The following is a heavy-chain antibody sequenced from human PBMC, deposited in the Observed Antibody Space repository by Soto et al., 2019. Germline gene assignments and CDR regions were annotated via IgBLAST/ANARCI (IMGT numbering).Heavy chain of an antibody. CDR1: GFTFSSYS. D-gene: IGHD6-6*01. J-gene: IGHJ6*03. Sequence: EVQLVESGGGLVKPGGSLRLSCAASGFTFSSYSMNWVRQAPGKGLEWVSSISSSSSYIYYADSVKGRFTISRDNAKNSLDLQKNSLRAEDTAVYYWARVRSRSSRDYYYYLDVWGKGNTVTVSS. CDR3: ARVRSRSSRDYYYYLDV. CDR2: ISSSSSYI. V-gene: IGHV3-21*01.